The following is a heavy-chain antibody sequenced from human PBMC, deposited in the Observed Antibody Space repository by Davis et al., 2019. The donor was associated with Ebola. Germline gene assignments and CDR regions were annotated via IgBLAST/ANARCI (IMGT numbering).Heavy chain of an antibody. V-gene: IGHV3-74*01. CDR1: GFIVSSNY. CDR3: AREDYIWGSYRSTNWFDP. CDR2: INRDESGT. D-gene: IGHD3-16*02. J-gene: IGHJ5*02. Sequence: GESLKISCAASGFIVSSNYMSWVRQAPGKGLVWVSRINRDESGTTYADSVKGRFTISRDNAKNSLYLQMNSLRDEDTAVYYCAREDYIWGSYRSTNWFDPWGQGTLVTVSS.